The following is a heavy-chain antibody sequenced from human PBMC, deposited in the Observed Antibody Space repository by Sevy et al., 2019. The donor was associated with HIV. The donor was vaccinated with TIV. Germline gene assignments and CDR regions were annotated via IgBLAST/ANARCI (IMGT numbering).Heavy chain of an antibody. CDR3: ARVYRGIAAAGNDEAEYFQH. D-gene: IGHD6-13*01. CDR1: GFTFSSYW. V-gene: IGHV3-7*01. Sequence: GGSLRLSCAASGFTFSSYWMSWVRQAPGKGLEWVANIKQDGSEKYYVDSVKGRFTISGDNAKNSLYLQMNSLRAEDTAVYYCARVYRGIAAAGNDEAEYFQHWGQGTLVTVSS. CDR2: IKQDGSEK. J-gene: IGHJ1*01.